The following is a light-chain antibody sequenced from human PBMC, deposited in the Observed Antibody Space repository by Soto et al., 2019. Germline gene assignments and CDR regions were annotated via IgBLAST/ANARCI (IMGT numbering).Light chain of an antibody. CDR1: SSNIGACYD. J-gene: IGLJ3*02. V-gene: IGLV1-40*01. Sequence: QSVLTQPPSVSGAPGQRVTISCTGSSSNIGACYDVHWYQQLPGTAPKLLIYGNSNRPSGVPDRFSGSKSGTSASLAITGLAAEDEADYYSQYNDSSPSVVFGGGTKVTVL. CDR2: GNS. CDR3: QYNDSSPSVV.